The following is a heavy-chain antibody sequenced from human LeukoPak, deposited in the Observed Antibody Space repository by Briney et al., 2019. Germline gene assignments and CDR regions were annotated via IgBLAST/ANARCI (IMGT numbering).Heavy chain of an antibody. V-gene: IGHV3-23*01. Sequence: PGGSLRLSCAASGFTFSSYAMSWVRQAPGKGLEWVSAISGSGLSTYYADSVKGRFTISRDNSKNTLYLQMNSLRAEDTAVYYCAILGGYDILTGPFDYWGQGTLVTVSS. J-gene: IGHJ4*02. CDR3: AILGGYDILTGPFDY. CDR2: ISGSGLST. CDR1: GFTFSSYA. D-gene: IGHD3-9*01.